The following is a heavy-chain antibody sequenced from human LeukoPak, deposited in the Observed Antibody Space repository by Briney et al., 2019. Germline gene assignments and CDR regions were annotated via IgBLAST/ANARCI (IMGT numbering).Heavy chain of an antibody. CDR3: ATGTTEFGDLPEALFDY. CDR1: GYTFTGYY. J-gene: IGHJ4*02. D-gene: IGHD3-10*01. CDR2: INPNSGGT. V-gene: IGHV1-2*02. Sequence: GASVKVSCTASGYTFTGYYMHWVRQAPGQGLEWMGWINPNSGGTNYAQKFQGRVTMTRDTSISTAYMELSSLRSEDTAVYYCATGTTEFGDLPEALFDYWGQGTLVTVSS.